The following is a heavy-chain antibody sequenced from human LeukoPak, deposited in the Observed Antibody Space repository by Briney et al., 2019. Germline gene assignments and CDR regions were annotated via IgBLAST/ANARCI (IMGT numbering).Heavy chain of an antibody. D-gene: IGHD2-21*01. CDR3: ARFVHLFEDYFDY. Sequence: PETLSLTCTVSGGSISSYYWSWIQQPAGKGLEWIGRIYTSGSTNYNPSLKSRVTMSVDTSKNQFSLKLSSVTAADTAVYYCARFVHLFEDYFDYWGQGTLVTVSS. CDR2: IYTSGST. V-gene: IGHV4-4*07. J-gene: IGHJ4*02. CDR1: GGSISSYY.